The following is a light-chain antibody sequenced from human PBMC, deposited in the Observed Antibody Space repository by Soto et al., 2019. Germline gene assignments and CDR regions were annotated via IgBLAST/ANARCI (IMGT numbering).Light chain of an antibody. Sequence: EIVLTQSPGTLSVSPGDRVTLSCRASQSISINLAWYQHKPGQAPRLLIHGASTRATGIPSRFSGSGSGTDFTLTISCLQSEDFATYYCQQYYSYPQTFGQGTKVDIK. CDR2: GAS. J-gene: IGKJ1*01. V-gene: IGKV3D-15*01. CDR3: QQYYSYPQT. CDR1: QSISIN.